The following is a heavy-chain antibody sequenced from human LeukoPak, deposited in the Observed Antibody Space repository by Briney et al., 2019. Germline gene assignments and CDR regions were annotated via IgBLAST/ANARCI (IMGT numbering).Heavy chain of an antibody. CDR2: INPNSGGT. J-gene: IGHJ5*02. D-gene: IGHD2-15*01. CDR1: GYTFTGYY. Sequence: ASVKVSCKASGYTFTGYYMHWVRQAPGQGLEWMGWINPNSGGTNYAQKLQGRVTMTTDTSTSTAYMELRSLRSDDTAVYYCARALLGYCSGGSCYYNWFDPWGQGTLVTVSS. CDR3: ARALLGYCSGGSCYYNWFDP. V-gene: IGHV1-2*02.